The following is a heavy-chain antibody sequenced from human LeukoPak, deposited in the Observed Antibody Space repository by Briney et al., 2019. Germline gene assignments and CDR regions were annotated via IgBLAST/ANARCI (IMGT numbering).Heavy chain of an antibody. V-gene: IGHV4-61*10. CDR2: IYYSGTT. J-gene: IGHJ5*02. Sequence: SETLSLTCSVSGGSISSGSYYWTWIRQPAGKGLEGIGYIYYSGTTNYNPSIKSRVTISVDTSKNQFSLKLNSVTAADTAVYYCARGEYSSSWYKGGNWFDPWGQGTLVTVSS. CDR3: ARGEYSSSWYKGGNWFDP. CDR1: GGSISSGSYY. D-gene: IGHD6-13*01.